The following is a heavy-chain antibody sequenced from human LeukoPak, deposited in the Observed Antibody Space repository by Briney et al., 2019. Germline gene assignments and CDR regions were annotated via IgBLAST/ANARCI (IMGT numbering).Heavy chain of an antibody. V-gene: IGHV1-18*01. CDR2: ISSNSDNT. CDR3: AKDWGSMKFIADY. D-gene: IGHD7-27*01. J-gene: IGHJ4*02. Sequence: AGKVSCKATGYTFTSYGISWVRQAPAPGLARMGWISSNSDNTNYSQKLQGRGPMTTDTSKSTAYLELKILSRDDQASDLCAKDWGSMKFIADYWGQGTLVTVSS. CDR1: GYTFTSYG.